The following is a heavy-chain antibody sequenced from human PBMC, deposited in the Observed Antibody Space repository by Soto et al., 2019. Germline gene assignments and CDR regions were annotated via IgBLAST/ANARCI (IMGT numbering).Heavy chain of an antibody. Sequence: QVQLVQSGAEVKKPGSSVKVSCKASGGTFSSYTISWVRQAPGQGLEWMGRIIPILGIANYAQKFQGRVTITAEKSTSTAYMELSSLRSEDTAVYYCARDGEMTTVTSRYYYTDVWGKGTTVTVSS. CDR1: GGTFSSYT. J-gene: IGHJ6*03. D-gene: IGHD4-4*01. V-gene: IGHV1-69*08. CDR3: ARDGEMTTVTSRYYYTDV. CDR2: IIPILGIA.